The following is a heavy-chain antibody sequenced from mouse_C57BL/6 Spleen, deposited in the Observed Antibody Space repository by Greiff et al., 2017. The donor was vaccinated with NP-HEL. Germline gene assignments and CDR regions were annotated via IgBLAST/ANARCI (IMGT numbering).Heavy chain of an antibody. V-gene: IGHV14-2*01. Sequence: VQLQQSGAELVKPGASVKLSCTASGFNIKDYYMHWVKQRPEQGLEWIGRIDPEDGDTKYAPQFQGKATITADTSSNTAYLQLSSLTSEDTAVYYCAIPVCGSSPWFAYWGQGTLVTVSA. CDR3: AIPVCGSSPWFAY. J-gene: IGHJ3*01. CDR2: IDPEDGDT. D-gene: IGHD1-1*01. CDR1: GFNIKDYY.